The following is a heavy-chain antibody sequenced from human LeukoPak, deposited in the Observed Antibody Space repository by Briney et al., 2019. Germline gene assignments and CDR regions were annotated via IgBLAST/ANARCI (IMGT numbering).Heavy chain of an antibody. D-gene: IGHD3-3*01. CDR2: TDSGGGT. V-gene: IGHV3-66*01. J-gene: IGHJ3*02. Sequence: PGGSLRLSCAASGFTVSSNSMSWVRQAPGKGLEWVSVTDSGGGTDYADSVKGRFNISRDNSKNSLHLQMNSLRAEDTAVYHCARGFGPNGFDIWGQGTMVTVSA. CDR3: ARGFGPNGFDI. CDR1: GFTVSSNS.